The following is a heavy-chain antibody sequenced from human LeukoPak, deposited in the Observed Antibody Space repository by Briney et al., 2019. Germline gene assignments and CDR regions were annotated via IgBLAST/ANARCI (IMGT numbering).Heavy chain of an antibody. D-gene: IGHD3-22*01. CDR2: VHHSGTA. Sequence: PSETLSLTCTASNGSISNYFWSWIRQPPGKGLEWIGYVHHSGTANYYPSLMSRVNISSATSEHRLSLKLSSVTAADTALYYCASLMGYYESSSYSQLDAFDIWGQGTMVTVSS. V-gene: IGHV4-59*01. J-gene: IGHJ3*02. CDR3: ASLMGYYESSSYSQLDAFDI. CDR1: NGSISNYF.